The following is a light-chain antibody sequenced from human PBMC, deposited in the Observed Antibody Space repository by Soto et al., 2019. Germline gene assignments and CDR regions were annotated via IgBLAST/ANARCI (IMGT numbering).Light chain of an antibody. V-gene: IGKV3-20*01. J-gene: IGKJ1*01. CDR1: QSVSSSY. Sequence: EIVLTQSPGTLSLSPGEGATLSCRASQSVSSSYLAWYQQKPGQAPRLLIYIASTRAPGIPDRFSGSGSVTDFTLTISRLEPEDFAVYYCQQYGSSPWTFGHGTKVEIK. CDR2: IAS. CDR3: QQYGSSPWT.